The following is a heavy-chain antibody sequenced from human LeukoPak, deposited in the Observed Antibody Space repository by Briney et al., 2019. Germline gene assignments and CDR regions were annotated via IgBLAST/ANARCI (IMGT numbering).Heavy chain of an antibody. CDR1: GYTFTSYG. D-gene: IGHD2-2*01. CDR2: ISAYNGNT. J-gene: IGHJ4*02. CDR3: ARDYCSSTSCLFDY. Sequence: ASVKVSCKASGYTFTSYGISWVRQAPGQGLEWMGWISAYNGNTNYAQKLQGRVTMTRDTSISTAYMELSRLRSDDTAVYYCARDYCSSTSCLFDYWGQGTLVTVSS. V-gene: IGHV1-18*01.